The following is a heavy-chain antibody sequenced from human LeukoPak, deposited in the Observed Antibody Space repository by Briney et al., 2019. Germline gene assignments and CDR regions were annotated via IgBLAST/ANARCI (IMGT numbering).Heavy chain of an antibody. J-gene: IGHJ6*03. D-gene: IGHD6-19*01. Sequence: ASVKVPCKASGYTFASYGISWVRQAPGQGLEWMGWISAYNGNTNYAQKLQGRVTMTTDTSTSTAYMELRSLRSDDTAVYYCARRYSSGWYVRDYYMDVWGKGTTVTVSS. V-gene: IGHV1-18*01. CDR1: GYTFASYG. CDR2: ISAYNGNT. CDR3: ARRYSSGWYVRDYYMDV.